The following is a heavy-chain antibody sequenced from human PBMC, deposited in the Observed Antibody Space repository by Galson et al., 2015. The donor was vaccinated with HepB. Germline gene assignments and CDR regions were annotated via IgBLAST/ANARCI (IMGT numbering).Heavy chain of an antibody. CDR1: GYTFTSYY. V-gene: IGHV1-46*01. CDR2: INPSGGST. CDR3: ARGAPVGVVGGTQNNWFDP. Sequence: SVKVSCKAPGYTFTSYYMHWVRQAPGQGLEWMGIINPSGGSTSYAQKFQGRVTMTRDTSTSTVYMELSSLRSDDTAVYFCARGAPVGVVGGTQNNWFDPWGQGTLVTVSS. D-gene: IGHD2-15*01. J-gene: IGHJ5*02.